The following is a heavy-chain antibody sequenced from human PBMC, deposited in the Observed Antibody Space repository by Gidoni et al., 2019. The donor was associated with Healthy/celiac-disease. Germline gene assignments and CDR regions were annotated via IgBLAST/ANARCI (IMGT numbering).Heavy chain of an antibody. Sequence: EVQLVEAGGGWVQPGGSLRLSCSASGFPFSSYAMHWVRQAAGKGLEDVSAISSYGGCTYCADSVKGRFTISRDNSKTTLYLHMSSLSAEDTAVYYCAPYGSGSIGFDYWGQGTLVTVSS. V-gene: IGHV3-64D*06. CDR1: GFPFSSYA. CDR2: ISSYGGCT. D-gene: IGHD3-10*01. J-gene: IGHJ4*02. CDR3: APYGSGSIGFDY.